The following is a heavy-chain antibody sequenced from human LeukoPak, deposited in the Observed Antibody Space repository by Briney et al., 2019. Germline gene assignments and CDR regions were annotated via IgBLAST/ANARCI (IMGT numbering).Heavy chain of an antibody. CDR1: GFTFSSYS. V-gene: IGHV3-21*01. D-gene: IGHD3-10*01. Sequence: GGSLRLSCAASGFTFSSYSMNWVRQAPGKGLEWVSSISSSSSYIYYADSVKGRFTISRDNAKNSLYPQMNSLRAEDTAVYYCARDDGFGESVSFDYWGQGTLVTVSS. CDR2: ISSSSSYI. CDR3: ARDDGFGESVSFDY. J-gene: IGHJ4*02.